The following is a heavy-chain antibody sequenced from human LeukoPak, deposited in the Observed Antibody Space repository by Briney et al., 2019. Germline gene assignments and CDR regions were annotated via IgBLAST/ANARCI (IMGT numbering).Heavy chain of an antibody. CDR3: ARDDIDYGSGSYMDY. Sequence: ASVKVSCKASGYTFTSYYMHWVRQAPGQGLEWMGIINPSGGSTSYAQKFQGRVTMTRDTSTSTVYMELSSLRSEDTAVYYCARDDIDYGSGSYMDYWGQGTLVPVSS. D-gene: IGHD3-10*01. CDR2: INPSGGST. V-gene: IGHV1-46*03. J-gene: IGHJ4*02. CDR1: GYTFTSYY.